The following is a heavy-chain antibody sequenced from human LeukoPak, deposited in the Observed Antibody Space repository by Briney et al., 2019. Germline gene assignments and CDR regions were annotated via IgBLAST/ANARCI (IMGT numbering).Heavy chain of an antibody. Sequence: SETLSLTCTVSGGSIFSYYWSWIRQPPGKGLEWMGYIYYSGSTNYNPSLKSRVTISVDTSKNQFSLKLTSVTAADTALYYCAREYGSERPPDYWGQGPLVTVSS. CDR2: IYYSGST. V-gene: IGHV4-59*01. J-gene: IGHJ4*02. D-gene: IGHD3-10*01. CDR3: AREYGSERPPDY. CDR1: GGSIFSYY.